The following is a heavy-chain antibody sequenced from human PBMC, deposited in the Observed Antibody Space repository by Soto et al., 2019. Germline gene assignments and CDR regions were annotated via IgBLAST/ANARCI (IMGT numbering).Heavy chain of an antibody. V-gene: IGHV3-7*03. CDR3: AREAPGPWDYYDSSGRGAFDI. J-gene: IGHJ3*02. CDR1: GFTFSSYW. CDR2: IKQDGSEK. Sequence: EVQLVESGGGLVQPGGSLRLSCAASGFTFSSYWMSWVRQAPGKGLEWVANIKQDGSEKYCVDSVKGRFTISRDNAKNSLYLQMNSLRAEDTAVYYCAREAPGPWDYYDSSGRGAFDIWGQGTMVTVSS. D-gene: IGHD3-22*01.